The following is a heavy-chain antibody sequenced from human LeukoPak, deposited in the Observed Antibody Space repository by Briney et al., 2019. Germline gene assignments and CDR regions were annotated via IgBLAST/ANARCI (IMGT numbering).Heavy chain of an antibody. J-gene: IGHJ5*02. Sequence: ASVKVSCKASGYTFTGYYMHWVRQAPGQGLEWMGWINPNSGGTNYAQKFQGRVTMTRDTSISTAYMELSRLRSDDTAVYYCARDLSSSGWYVWFDPWGQGTLVTVSS. CDR2: INPNSGGT. CDR1: GYTFTGYY. CDR3: ARDLSSSGWYVWFDP. D-gene: IGHD6-19*01. V-gene: IGHV1-2*02.